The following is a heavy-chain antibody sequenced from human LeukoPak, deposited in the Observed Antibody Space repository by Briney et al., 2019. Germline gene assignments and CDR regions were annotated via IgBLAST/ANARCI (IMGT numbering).Heavy chain of an antibody. CDR1: GFTVSSNY. J-gene: IGHJ4*02. V-gene: IGHV3-66*01. CDR3: TRSLQVVAPFLDF. Sequence: GGSLRLSCAASGFTVSSNYMSWVRQAPGKGLEWVSIIYTGGTTYYADSVKGRFTISRDNSKNTLFLQMHSLRAEDTAVYYCTRSLQVVAPFLDFWGQGALVTVSS. CDR2: IYTGGTT. D-gene: IGHD2-15*01.